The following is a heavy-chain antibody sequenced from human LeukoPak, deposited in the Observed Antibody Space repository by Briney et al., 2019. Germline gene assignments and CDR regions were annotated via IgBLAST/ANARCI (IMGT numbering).Heavy chain of an antibody. V-gene: IGHV3-49*04. J-gene: IGHJ4*02. CDR2: IRSKAYGETA. D-gene: IGHD1-1*01. CDR3: TRDRGAYNLYDY. CDR1: GSTFSSYS. Sequence: GGSLRLSCAASGSTFSSYSMNWVRQAPGKGLEWVGFIRSKAYGETADYAASVKGRFTISRDDSKAIAYLQMNSLKTEDTAVYHCTRDRGAYNLYDYWGQGTLVTVSS.